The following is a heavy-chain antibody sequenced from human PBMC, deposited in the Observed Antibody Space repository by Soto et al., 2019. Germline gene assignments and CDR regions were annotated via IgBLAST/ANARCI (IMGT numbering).Heavy chain of an antibody. V-gene: IGHV3-15*01. CDR2: IKSKTDGGTT. D-gene: IGHD6-19*01. CDR1: GFTFSNAW. CDR3: TTSSGWYEDAFDI. J-gene: IGHJ3*02. Sequence: EVQLVESGGGLVKPGGSLRLSCAASGFTFSNAWMSWVRQAPGKGLEWVGRIKSKTDGGTTDYAAPVKGRFTISRGDSKNTLYLQMNSLKTEDTAVYYCTTSSGWYEDAFDIWGQGTMVTVSS.